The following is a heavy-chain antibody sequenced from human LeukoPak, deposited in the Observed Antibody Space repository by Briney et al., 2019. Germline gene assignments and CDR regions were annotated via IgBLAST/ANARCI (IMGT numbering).Heavy chain of an antibody. CDR3: ARDGVGATGAAWYYYYMDV. V-gene: IGHV1-69*13. CDR1: GYTFTGYY. J-gene: IGHJ6*03. D-gene: IGHD1-26*01. CDR2: IIPIFGTA. Sequence: SVKVSCKASGYTFTGYYMHWVRQAPGQGLEWMGGIIPIFGTANYAQKFQGRVTITADESTSTAYMELSSLRSEDTAVYYCARDGVGATGAAWYYYYMDVWGKGTTVTISS.